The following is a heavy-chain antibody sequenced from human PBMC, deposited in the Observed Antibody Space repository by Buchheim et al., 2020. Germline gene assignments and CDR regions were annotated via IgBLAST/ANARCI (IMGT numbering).Heavy chain of an antibody. Sequence: EVQLVESGGGLVQPGGSLRLSCAASGFTFSSYSMNWVRQAPGKGLEWISLITTTSSTIYYSDSVRGRFTVSRDNAKNSLYLQMNSLRAEDTAVYYCAKVGSYDSSGYYLAEYFQHWGQGTL. J-gene: IGHJ1*01. CDR3: AKVGSYDSSGYYLAEYFQH. CDR1: GFTFSSYS. CDR2: ITTTSSTI. V-gene: IGHV3-48*01. D-gene: IGHD3-22*01.